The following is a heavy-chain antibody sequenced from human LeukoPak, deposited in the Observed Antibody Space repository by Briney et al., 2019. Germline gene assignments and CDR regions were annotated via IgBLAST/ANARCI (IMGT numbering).Heavy chain of an antibody. V-gene: IGHV1-2*02. Sequence: GASVKVSCKTSGYPFSDYYIHWIRQASGQGLESMGWIDPKNGDTKYAQRSQGRLTISMDTSIDTVYMELSSLRYDGTAVYYCARLSALWGQGTLVTVSS. CDR1: GYPFSDYY. CDR3: ARLSAL. CDR2: IDPKNGDT. J-gene: IGHJ4*02.